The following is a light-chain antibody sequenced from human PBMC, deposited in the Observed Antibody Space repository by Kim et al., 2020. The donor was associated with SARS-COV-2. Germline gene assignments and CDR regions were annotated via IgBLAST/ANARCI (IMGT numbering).Light chain of an antibody. Sequence: SLTSSCTGTSSDVGGYNYVSGYQQHPAKAPKLMIYEVSERPSGVPDRFSGSKSGNTASLTVSGLQAEDEADYYCSSYAGSNNWVFGGGTQLTVL. CDR1: SSDVGGYNY. J-gene: IGLJ3*02. CDR3: SSYAGSNNWV. V-gene: IGLV2-8*01. CDR2: EVS.